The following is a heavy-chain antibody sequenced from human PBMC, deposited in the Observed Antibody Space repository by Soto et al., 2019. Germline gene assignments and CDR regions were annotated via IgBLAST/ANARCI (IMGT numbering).Heavy chain of an antibody. V-gene: IGHV4-31*03. D-gene: IGHD2-2*01. CDR1: GGSISSSGYY. Sequence: SETLSLTCTVSGGSISSSGYYWSWIRQHPGKGLEWIGYIYYSGSTYYNPSLKSRVTISVDTSKNQFSLKLSSVTAADTAVYYCARVVPAAIRANWFDPWGQGTLVTVSS. CDR2: IYYSGST. J-gene: IGHJ5*02. CDR3: ARVVPAAIRANWFDP.